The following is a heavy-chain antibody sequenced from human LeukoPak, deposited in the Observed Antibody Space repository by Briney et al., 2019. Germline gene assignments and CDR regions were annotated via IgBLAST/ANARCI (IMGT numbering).Heavy chain of an antibody. CDR3: ARNSVPSFYSDTSGYFYY. V-gene: IGHV4-34*01. J-gene: IGHJ4*02. D-gene: IGHD3-22*01. CDR1: GGSFSGYY. CDR2: INHSGST. Sequence: SETLSLTCGVSGGSFSGYYFSWVRQSPEKGLQWIGEINHSGSTNYNPSLKSRVTISVDTAKKQISLKLNSVTASDTAVYYYARNSVPSFYSDTSGYFYYWGQGTLVTVSS.